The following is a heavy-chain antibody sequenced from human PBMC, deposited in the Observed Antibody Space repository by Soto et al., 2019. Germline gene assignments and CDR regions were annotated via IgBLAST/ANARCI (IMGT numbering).Heavy chain of an antibody. CDR2: ISYDGSNK. V-gene: IGHV3-30*18. J-gene: IGHJ4*02. CDR3: AKDEGRGYYYGSFFDY. D-gene: IGHD3-22*01. Sequence: QVPLVESGGGVVQPGRSLRLSCAASGFTFSSYGMHWVRQAPVKGLEWVAVISYDGSNKYYADSVKGRFTISRDNSQSTRYLQMNSLRAEDTAVYYCAKDEGRGYYYGSFFDYWGQGTLVTVSS. CDR1: GFTFSSYG.